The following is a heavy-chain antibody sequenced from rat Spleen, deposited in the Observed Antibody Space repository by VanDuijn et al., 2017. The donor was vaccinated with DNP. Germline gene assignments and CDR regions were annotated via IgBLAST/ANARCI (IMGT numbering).Heavy chain of an antibody. CDR1: GFNFYDYW. CDR3: TRFYRDSYAQGVMDA. J-gene: IGHJ4*01. CDR2: ITNTGGST. Sequence: EVKLVESGGGLVQPGRSLKLSCAASGFNFYDYWMAWVRQAPGKGLEWVASITNTGGSTYYPDSVKGRFTISRDNAKSTLYLQMDSLRSEDTATYYCTRFYRDSYAQGVMDAWGQGTSITVSS. D-gene: IGHD1-12*01. V-gene: IGHV5-31*01.